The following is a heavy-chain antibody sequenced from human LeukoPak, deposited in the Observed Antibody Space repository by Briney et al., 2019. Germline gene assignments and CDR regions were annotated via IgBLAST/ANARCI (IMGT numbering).Heavy chain of an antibody. Sequence: GGSLRLSCAASGFTFSSYSMNWVRQAPGKGLEWVSYISSSSTIYYADSLKGRFTISRDNAKNSLYLQMNSLRAEDTAVYYCASIAYDSSGYYYVGPRDDAFDIWGQGTMVTVSS. CDR2: ISSSSTI. J-gene: IGHJ3*02. D-gene: IGHD3-22*01. V-gene: IGHV3-48*01. CDR1: GFTFSSYS. CDR3: ASIAYDSSGYYYVGPRDDAFDI.